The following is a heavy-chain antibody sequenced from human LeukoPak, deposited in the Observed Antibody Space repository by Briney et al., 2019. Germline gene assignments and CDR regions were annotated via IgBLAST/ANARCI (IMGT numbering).Heavy chain of an antibody. V-gene: IGHV4-59*01. CDR2: TYSGGNA. D-gene: IGHD1-26*01. Sequence: PSETLSLTCTVSGASTSAYYWSWIRQPPGKGLEWIGYTYSGGNANYNPSLKSRVTISIDTSENQFSLRLTSVTAADTAVYFCAHSKRGGGYYINAFAVWGQGILVTISS. CDR1: GASTSAYY. CDR3: AHSKRGGGYYINAFAV. J-gene: IGHJ3*01.